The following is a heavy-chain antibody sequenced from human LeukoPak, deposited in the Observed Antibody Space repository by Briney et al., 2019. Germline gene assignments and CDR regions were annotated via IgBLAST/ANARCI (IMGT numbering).Heavy chain of an antibody. CDR2: ISGSGSDL. V-gene: IGHV3-11*01. Sequence: PGGSLRLSCVACGFSFSDYYMSWIRQAPGRGLEWISYISGSGSDLYYADSVKGRFTISRDNANNSLYLQMSSLRAEDTAVYYCARSIGYYYTMDVWGQGTTVTVSS. CDR3: ARSIGYYYTMDV. D-gene: IGHD3-22*01. J-gene: IGHJ6*02. CDR1: GFSFSDYY.